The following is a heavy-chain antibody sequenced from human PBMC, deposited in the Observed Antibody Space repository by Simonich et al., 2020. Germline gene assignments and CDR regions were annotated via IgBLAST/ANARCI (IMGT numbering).Heavy chain of an antibody. D-gene: IGHD4-4*01. CDR2: INSDGSST. CDR1: GFTFSSYW. J-gene: IGHJ3*02. V-gene: IGHV3-74*01. CDR3: ARDYSNYDAFDI. Sequence: EVQLVESGGGLVQPGGSLRLSCAASGFTFSSYWMHWVRQAPGKGLVWVSRINSDGSSTSYADAVKGRFTISRDNAKNTLYLQMNSLRAEDTAVYYCARDYSNYDAFDIWGQGTMVTVSS.